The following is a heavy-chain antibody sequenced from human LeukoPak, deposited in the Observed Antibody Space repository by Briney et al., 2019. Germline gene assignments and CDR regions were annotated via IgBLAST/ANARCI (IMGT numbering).Heavy chain of an antibody. D-gene: IGHD3-10*01. V-gene: IGHV4-59*12. Sequence: PSETLSLTCTVSGGSISSYYWSWIRQPPGKGLEWIGYIYYSGSTYYNPSLKSRVTISVDTSKNQFSLKLSSVTAADTAVYYCARPYGSGSYSGSWFDPWGQGTLVTVSS. CDR3: ARPYGSGSYSGSWFDP. CDR2: IYYSGST. J-gene: IGHJ5*02. CDR1: GGSISSYY.